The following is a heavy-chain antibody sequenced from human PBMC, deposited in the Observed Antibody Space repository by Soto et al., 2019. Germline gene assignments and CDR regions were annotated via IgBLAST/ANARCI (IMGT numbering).Heavy chain of an antibody. CDR1: GGSISSYY. V-gene: IGHV4-4*07. CDR2: IYTSGST. D-gene: IGHD3-10*01. Sequence: SETLSLTXTVSGGSISSYYWSWIRQPAGKGLEWIGRIYTSGSTNYNPSLKSRVTMSVDTSKNQFSLKLSSVTAADTAVYYCARERITMVRGVIITWKIGYYFDYWGQGTLVTVSS. CDR3: ARERITMVRGVIITWKIGYYFDY. J-gene: IGHJ4*02.